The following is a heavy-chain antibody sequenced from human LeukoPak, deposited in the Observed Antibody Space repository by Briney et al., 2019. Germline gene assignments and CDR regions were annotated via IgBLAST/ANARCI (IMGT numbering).Heavy chain of an antibody. D-gene: IGHD6-19*01. Sequence: GGSLRLSCAASGFTFSSYSMNWVRQAPGKGLEWVAVIWHDGSNKYYAASVKGRFTISRDNSKNTLYLQMNSLRAEDTAVYYCARERVTGTSYYYYYGMDVWGQGTTVTVSS. V-gene: IGHV3-33*08. CDR3: ARERVTGTSYYYYYGMDV. CDR2: IWHDGSNK. CDR1: GFTFSSYS. J-gene: IGHJ6*02.